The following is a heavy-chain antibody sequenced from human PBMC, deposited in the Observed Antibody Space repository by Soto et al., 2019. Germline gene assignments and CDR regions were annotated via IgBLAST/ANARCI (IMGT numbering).Heavy chain of an antibody. CDR3: AKGDRPSSSSPYYYYGMDV. CDR2: ISYDGSNK. V-gene: IGHV3-30-3*01. CDR1: GFTFSSYA. D-gene: IGHD6-6*01. Sequence: GGSLRLSCAASGFTFSSYAMHWVRQAPGKGLEWVAVISYDGSNKYYADSVKGRFTISRDNPKNTLYLQMNSLRAEDTAVYYCAKGDRPSSSSPYYYYGMDVWGQGTTVTVSS. J-gene: IGHJ6*02.